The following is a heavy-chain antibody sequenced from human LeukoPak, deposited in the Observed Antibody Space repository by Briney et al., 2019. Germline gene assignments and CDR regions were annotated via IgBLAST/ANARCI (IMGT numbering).Heavy chain of an antibody. CDR2: ISGSGGST. V-gene: IGHV3-23*01. CDR1: GFTFSNYA. Sequence: GGSLRLSCAASGFTFSNYAMTWVRQAPGKGLEWVSHISGSGGSTYYADPVKGRFTISRDNSKNTLYLQMNSLRAEDTAVYYCAKDRSGDYGAGDYDYWGQGTLVTVSS. D-gene: IGHD4-17*01. J-gene: IGHJ4*02. CDR3: AKDRSGDYGAGDYDY.